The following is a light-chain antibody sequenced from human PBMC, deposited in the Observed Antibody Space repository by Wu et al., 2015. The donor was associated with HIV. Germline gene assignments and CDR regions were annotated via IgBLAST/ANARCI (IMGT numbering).Light chain of an antibody. Sequence: EIQMTQSPSSLSASVGDRVTITCRASQGITNYLAWYQQKPGKVPKVLIYAASTLQSGAPSRFSGSGSGTDFTLTISSLQPEDVATYYCQKYNTASWTFGQGTKVEIK. CDR1: QGITNY. CDR2: AAS. V-gene: IGKV1-27*01. CDR3: QKYNTASWT. J-gene: IGKJ1*01.